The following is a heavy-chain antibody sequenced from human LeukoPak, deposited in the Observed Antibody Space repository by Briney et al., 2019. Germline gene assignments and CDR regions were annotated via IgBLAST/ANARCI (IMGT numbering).Heavy chain of an antibody. V-gene: IGHV4-59*01. D-gene: IGHD3-10*01. CDR3: ARDTWKAYFDSGTYQTTYYGMDF. CDR1: GGSISSFY. Sequence: KSSETLSLTCAVSGGSISSFYWSWVRQPPGKGLEWIGNIHYNGSANYNPSLRSRVTISVDTSKTQFSLRLTSVTAADTAVYYCARDTWKAYFDSGTYQTTYYGMDFWGQGTTVTVSS. J-gene: IGHJ6*02. CDR2: IHYNGSA.